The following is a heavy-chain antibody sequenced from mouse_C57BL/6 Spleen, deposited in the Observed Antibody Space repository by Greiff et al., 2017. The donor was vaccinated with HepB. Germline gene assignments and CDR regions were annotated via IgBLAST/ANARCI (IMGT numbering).Heavy chain of an antibody. D-gene: IGHD1-3*01. V-gene: IGHV1-69*01. CDR3: ARRDYEVDY. CDR1: GYTFTSYW. J-gene: IGHJ2*01. CDR2: IDPSDSYT. Sequence: VQLQQPGAELVMPGASVKLSCKASGYTFTSYWMHWVKQRPGQGLEWIGEIDPSDSYTNYNQKFKGKSTLTVDKSSSTAYMQLSSLTSEDSAVYYCARRDYEVDYWGQGTTLTVSS.